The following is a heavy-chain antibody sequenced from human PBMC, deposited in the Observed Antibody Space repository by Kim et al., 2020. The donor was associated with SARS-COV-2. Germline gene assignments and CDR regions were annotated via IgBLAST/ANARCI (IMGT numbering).Heavy chain of an antibody. CDR3: ARDRNYDFWNGIPDNFYGMDV. CDR2: INPNSGDT. CDR1: GYTFTGYY. D-gene: IGHD3-3*01. Sequence: ASVKVSCKASGYTFTGYYIHWVRQAPGQGLEWMGWINPNSGDTKYAQKFQGSVAMTRDTSISTAYMELSRLRSDDTAVYFCARDRNYDFWNGIPDNFYGMDVWGQGTTVTVSS. V-gene: IGHV1-2*02. J-gene: IGHJ6*02.